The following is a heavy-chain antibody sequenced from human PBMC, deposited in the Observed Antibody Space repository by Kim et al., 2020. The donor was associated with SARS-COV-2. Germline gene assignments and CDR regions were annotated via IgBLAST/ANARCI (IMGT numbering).Heavy chain of an antibody. CDR2: IIPIFGTA. D-gene: IGHD5-18*01. Sequence: SVKVSCKASGGTFSSYAISWVRQAPGQGLEWMGGIIPIFGTANYAQKFQGRVTITADESTSTAYMELSSLRSEDTAVYYCARGYSFPYYYYYGMDVWGQGTTVTVSS. J-gene: IGHJ6*02. CDR3: ARGYSFPYYYYYGMDV. CDR1: GGTFSSYA. V-gene: IGHV1-69*13.